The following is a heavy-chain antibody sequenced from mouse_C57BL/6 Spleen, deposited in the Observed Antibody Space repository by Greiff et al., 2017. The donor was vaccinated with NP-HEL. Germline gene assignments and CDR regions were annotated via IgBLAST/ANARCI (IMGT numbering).Heavy chain of an antibody. CDR3: ARDYSNAFDY. CDR2: INPGSGGT. D-gene: IGHD2-5*01. Sequence: VQLQQSGAELVRPGTSVKVSCKASGYAFTNYLIEWVKQRPGQGLEWIGVINPGSGGTNYNEKFKGKATLTADKSSSTAYMQLSSLTSEDSAVYFCARDYSNAFDYWGQGTTLTVSS. CDR1: GYAFTNYL. J-gene: IGHJ2*01. V-gene: IGHV1-54*01.